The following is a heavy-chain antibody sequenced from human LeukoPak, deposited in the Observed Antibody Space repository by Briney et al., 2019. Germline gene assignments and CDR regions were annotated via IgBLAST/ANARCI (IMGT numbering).Heavy chain of an antibody. J-gene: IGHJ4*02. CDR1: GRSINTSAYY. Sequence: PSETLSLTCTVSGRSINTSAYYWGWIRQPPGKGLEWIGSIYSTGSTYYSPSLKSRVLISVDTSKNQFSLKVNSVTAADTAMYYCARGNYGSFGDYWGQGTLVTVSS. CDR2: IYSTGST. D-gene: IGHD3-10*01. V-gene: IGHV4-39*01. CDR3: ARGNYGSFGDY.